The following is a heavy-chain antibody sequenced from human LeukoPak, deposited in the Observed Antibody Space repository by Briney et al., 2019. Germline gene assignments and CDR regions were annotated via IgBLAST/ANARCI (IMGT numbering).Heavy chain of an antibody. D-gene: IGHD6-19*01. Sequence: GAXVKVSCKAXGYTFTXYYMHWVRQAPGQGLEWMGWINPNSGGTNYAQKFQGRVTMTRDTSISTAYMELSRLRSDDTAVYYCASRYSSGWYGVTYYYYGMDVWGQGTTVTVSS. CDR2: INPNSGGT. CDR3: ASRYSSGWYGVTYYYYGMDV. V-gene: IGHV1-2*02. J-gene: IGHJ6*02. CDR1: GYTFTXYY.